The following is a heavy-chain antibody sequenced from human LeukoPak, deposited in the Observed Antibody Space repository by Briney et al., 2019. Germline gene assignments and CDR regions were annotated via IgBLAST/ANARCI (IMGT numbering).Heavy chain of an antibody. D-gene: IGHD3-22*01. J-gene: IGHJ4*02. V-gene: IGHV3-21*01. CDR2: ISSSSSYI. Sequence: GGSLRLSCAASGFTFSSYSMNWVRQAPGKGLEWVSSISSSSSYIYYADSVKGRFTISRDNAKNSLYLQMNSLRAEDTAVYYCARDLKKDYDSSGYYSSAYGPWGQGTLVTVSS. CDR1: GFTFSSYS. CDR3: ARDLKKDYDSSGYYSSAYGP.